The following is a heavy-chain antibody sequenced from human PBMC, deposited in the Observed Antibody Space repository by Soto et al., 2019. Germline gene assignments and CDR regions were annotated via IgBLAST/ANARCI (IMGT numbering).Heavy chain of an antibody. J-gene: IGHJ4*02. CDR2: LVPVFGTA. D-gene: IGHD3-10*01. V-gene: IGHV1-69*06. CDR3: ARSPGVFDY. CDR1: GGTFSSLA. Sequence: QVQLVQSGAEVKKPGSSVKVSCKASGGTFSSLAISWVRQAPGQGLEWMEGLVPVFGTANYAQKFQDRVTITADKSTSTSYMELSSLRSEDTAVYYCARSPGVFDYWGKGTLVTVSS.